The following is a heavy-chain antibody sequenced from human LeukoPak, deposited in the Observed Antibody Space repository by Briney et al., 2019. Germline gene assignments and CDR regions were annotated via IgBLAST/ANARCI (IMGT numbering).Heavy chain of an antibody. CDR2: IYTSGST. CDR1: GGSFSGYY. V-gene: IGHV4-59*10. CDR3: ARAEEGSYYFDY. Sequence: SETLSLTCAVYGGSFSGYYWSWIRQPAGKGLEWIGRIYTSGSTNYNPSLKSRVTMSLDTSKNQFSLKLSSVTAADTAIYYCARAEEGSYYFDYWGHGTLVTVSS. D-gene: IGHD1-26*01. J-gene: IGHJ4*01.